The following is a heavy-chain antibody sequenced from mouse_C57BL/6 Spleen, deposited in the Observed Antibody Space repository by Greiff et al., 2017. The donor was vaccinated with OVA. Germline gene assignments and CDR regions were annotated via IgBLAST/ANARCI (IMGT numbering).Heavy chain of an antibody. Sequence: EVNVVESGGGLVKPGGSLKLSCAASGFTFSDYGMHWVRQAPEKGLEWVAYISSGSSTIYYADTVKGRFTISRDNAKNTLFLQMTSLRSEDTALYYCASTRSLSMDYWGQGTSVTVSS. CDR2: ISSGSSTI. V-gene: IGHV5-17*01. J-gene: IGHJ4*01. CDR3: ASTRSLSMDY. CDR1: GFTFSDYG. D-gene: IGHD1-1*01.